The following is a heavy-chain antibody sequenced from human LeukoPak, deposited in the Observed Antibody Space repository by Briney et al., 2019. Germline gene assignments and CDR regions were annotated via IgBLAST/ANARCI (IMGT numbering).Heavy chain of an antibody. CDR2: ISPYNSNT. V-gene: IGHV1-18*01. D-gene: IGHD3-9*01. J-gene: IGHJ4*02. CDR3: ASPDILTGYYYFDY. CDR1: GYTFTSYG. Sequence: ASVKVSCKASGYTFTSYGISWVRQAPGQGLEWMGWISPYNSNTYYAQNLQGRVTMTTDTSTSTTYMELRSLRSEDTAVYYCASPDILTGYYYFDYWGQGTLVTVSS.